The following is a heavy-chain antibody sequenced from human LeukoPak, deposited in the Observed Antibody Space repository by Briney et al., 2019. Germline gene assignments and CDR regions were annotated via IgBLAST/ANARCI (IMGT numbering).Heavy chain of an antibody. CDR2: INHSGST. Sequence: SETLSLTCAVYGASFSGYYWSWIRHPPGKGLEWIGEINHSGSTNYNPSLKSRVTISVDTSKNQFSLKLSSVTAADTAVYYCARGLNSGYVRLWGQGTLVTVSS. CDR1: GASFSGYY. J-gene: IGHJ4*02. V-gene: IGHV4-34*01. D-gene: IGHD5-12*01. CDR3: ARGLNSGYVRL.